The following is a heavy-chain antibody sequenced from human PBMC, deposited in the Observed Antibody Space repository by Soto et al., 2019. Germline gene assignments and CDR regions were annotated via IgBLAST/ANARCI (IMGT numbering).Heavy chain of an antibody. Sequence: PGGSLRRSCAASGFTFSSYRMNWVRQAPGKGLEWVSYISSSSSTIYYADSVKGRFTISRDNAKNSLYLQMNSLRDEDTAVYYCARAARVLQYYHDSSGPLDAFDIWGQGTMVTVSS. CDR2: ISSSSSTI. D-gene: IGHD3-22*01. J-gene: IGHJ3*02. CDR3: ARAARVLQYYHDSSGPLDAFDI. CDR1: GFTFSSYR. V-gene: IGHV3-48*02.